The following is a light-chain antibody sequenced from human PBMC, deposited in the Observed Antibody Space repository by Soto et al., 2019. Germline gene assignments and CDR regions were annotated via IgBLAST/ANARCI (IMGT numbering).Light chain of an antibody. CDR3: QQSSD. J-gene: IGKJ2*01. CDR2: GAS. Sequence: EIVLTQSPGTLSLSPGERATLSCRASQSVSSSYLAWYQQKPGQAPRPLIYGASSRATGIPDRFSGSGSGTDFTLTISRLEPEDFAVYYCQQSSDFGQGTKLEIK. CDR1: QSVSSSY. V-gene: IGKV3-20*01.